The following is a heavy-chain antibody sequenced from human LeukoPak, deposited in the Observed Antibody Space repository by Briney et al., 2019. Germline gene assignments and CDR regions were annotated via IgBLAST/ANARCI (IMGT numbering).Heavy chain of an antibody. D-gene: IGHD2-21*02. CDR3: ARVWGDYWFDP. J-gene: IGHJ5*02. Sequence: PSETLSLTCTVTGGSISSGDYYWSWIRQPPGKGLEWIGYIYYSGSTYYNPSLKSRVTISVDTSKNQFSLKLSSVTAADTAVYYCARVWGDYWFDPWGQGTLVTVS. V-gene: IGHV4-30-4*01. CDR1: GGSISSGDYY. CDR2: IYYSGST.